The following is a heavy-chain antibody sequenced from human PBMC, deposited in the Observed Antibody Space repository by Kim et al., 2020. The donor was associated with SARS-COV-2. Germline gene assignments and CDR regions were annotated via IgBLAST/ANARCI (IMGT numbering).Heavy chain of an antibody. D-gene: IGHD3-22*01. J-gene: IGHJ3*02. CDR2: IYYSGST. CDR1: GGSISSGGYY. V-gene: IGHV4-31*03. CDR3: ARAQYYYDRSDAFDI. Sequence: SETLSLTCTVSGGSISSGGYYWSWIRQHPGKGLEWIGYIYYSGSTYYNPSLKSRVTISVDTSKNQFSLKLSSVTAADTAVYYCARAQYYYDRSDAFDIWGQGTMVTVSS.